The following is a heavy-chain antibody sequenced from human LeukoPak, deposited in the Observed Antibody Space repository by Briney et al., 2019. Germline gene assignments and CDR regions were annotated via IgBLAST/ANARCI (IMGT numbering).Heavy chain of an antibody. J-gene: IGHJ4*02. V-gene: IGHV3-7*01. D-gene: IGHD4-23*01. CDR3: ARGKLSFDY. CDR2: IKQDGSEI. CDR1: GFTFSSYW. Sequence: GGSLRLSCVASGFTFSSYWMSWVRQAPGKGLEWVANIKQDGSEIDYVDSVKGRFTISRDNAKNSLDLQMNSLRVEDTAVYYCARGKLSFDYWGQGTLVTVSS.